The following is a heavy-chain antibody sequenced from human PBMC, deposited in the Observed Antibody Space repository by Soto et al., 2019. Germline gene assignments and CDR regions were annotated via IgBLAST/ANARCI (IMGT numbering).Heavy chain of an antibody. CDR3: AKDSTHTAMVPIYYFDY. CDR1: GFTFSSYG. D-gene: IGHD5-18*01. CDR2: ISYGGSNK. J-gene: IGHJ4*02. V-gene: IGHV3-30*18. Sequence: GGSLRLSCAASGFTFSSYGMHWVRQAPGKGLEWVAVISYGGSNKYYADSVKGRFTISRDNSKNTLYLQMNSLRAEDTAVYYCAKDSTHTAMVPIYYFDYWGQGTLVTVSS.